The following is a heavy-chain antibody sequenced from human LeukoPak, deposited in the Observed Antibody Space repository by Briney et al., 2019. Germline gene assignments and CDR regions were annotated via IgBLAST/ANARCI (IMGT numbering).Heavy chain of an antibody. CDR2: INSDGSIT. J-gene: IGHJ4*02. V-gene: IGHV3-74*01. CDR3: AKDPSRIQLWEVFDY. D-gene: IGHD5-18*01. CDR1: GFTLSTYW. Sequence: GGSLRLSCAASGFTLSTYWMHWVRHAPGKGLVWVSRINSDGSITSYADSVKGRFTISRDNAKNTLYLQMNSLRAEDTAVYYCAKDPSRIQLWEVFDYWGQGTLVTVSS.